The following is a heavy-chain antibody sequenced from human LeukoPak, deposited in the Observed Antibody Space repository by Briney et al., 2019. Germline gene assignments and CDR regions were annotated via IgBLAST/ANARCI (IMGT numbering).Heavy chain of an antibody. D-gene: IGHD2-2*01. CDR2: INTDGSST. CDR3: ARRSSSTSCYDY. Sequence: GGSLRLSCAASGFTFSIYWMHWVRQAPGKGLVWVSRINTDGSSTSYADSVKGRFTISRDNAKNTLYLQMNSLRAEDTAVYYCARRSSSTSCYDYWGQGTLVTVSS. J-gene: IGHJ4*02. V-gene: IGHV3-74*01. CDR1: GFTFSIYW.